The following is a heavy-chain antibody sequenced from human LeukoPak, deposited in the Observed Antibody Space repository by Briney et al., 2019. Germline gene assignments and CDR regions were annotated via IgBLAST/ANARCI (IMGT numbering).Heavy chain of an antibody. CDR2: IVTSGDT. Sequence: GGSLRLSCAASGFTFSNAWMSWVRQAPGKGLEWVSSIVTSGDTFHADSVKGRFTISRDNSKNTLYLQMNSLRAEDTAIYYCTKRLYSSGWSAFDIWGLGTMVTVSS. CDR3: TKRLYSSGWSAFDI. CDR1: GFTFSNAW. J-gene: IGHJ3*02. D-gene: IGHD6-19*01. V-gene: IGHV3-23*05.